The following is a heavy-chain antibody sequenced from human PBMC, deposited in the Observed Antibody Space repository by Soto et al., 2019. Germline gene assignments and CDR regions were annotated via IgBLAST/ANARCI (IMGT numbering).Heavy chain of an antibody. J-gene: IGHJ4*02. D-gene: IGHD3-22*01. CDR1: GDSISNYY. V-gene: IGHV4-4*07. CDR3: ARDKLQTGLYYYPFDS. Sequence: SETLSLTCTVSGDSISNYYWSWIRQAAGKGLEWIGHISTSGSTNYNPSLKSRVTMSVDTSKNQFSLRLNSVTAADTAVYYCARDKLQTGLYYYPFDSWGQGILVTVSS. CDR2: ISTSGST.